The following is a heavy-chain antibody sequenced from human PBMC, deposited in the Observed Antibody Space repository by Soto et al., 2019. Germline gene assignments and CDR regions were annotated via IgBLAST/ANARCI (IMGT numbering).Heavy chain of an antibody. CDR2: ISYDGSNK. CDR1: GFTFSSYA. J-gene: IGHJ6*02. D-gene: IGHD2-21*01. V-gene: IGHV3-30-3*01. CDR3: ASTTLAYCGGGPKCHYYYGMDV. Sequence: GSLRLSWAASGFTFSSYAMHWVRQAPGKGLEWVAVISYDGSNKYYADSVKGRFTISRDNSKNTLYLQMNSLRAEDTAVYYCASTTLAYCGGGPKCHYYYGMDVWGQGTTVTVSS.